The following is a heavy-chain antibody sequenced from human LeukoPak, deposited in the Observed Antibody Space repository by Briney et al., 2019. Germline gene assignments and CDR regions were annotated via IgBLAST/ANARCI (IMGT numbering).Heavy chain of an antibody. Sequence: ASVKVSRKASGYTFTSYDINWVRQATGQGLEWMGWMNPNSGNTGYAQKFQGRVTMTRNTSISTAYMELSSLRSEDTAVYYCARGHYVLRFLETNWFDPWGQGTLVTVSS. CDR3: ARGHYVLRFLETNWFDP. J-gene: IGHJ5*02. V-gene: IGHV1-8*01. CDR2: MNPNSGNT. D-gene: IGHD3-3*01. CDR1: GYTFTSYD.